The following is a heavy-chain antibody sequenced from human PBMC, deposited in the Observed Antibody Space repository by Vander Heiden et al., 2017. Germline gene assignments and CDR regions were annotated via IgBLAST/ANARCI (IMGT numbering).Heavy chain of an antibody. CDR1: GYTFTGYY. V-gene: IGHV1-2*02. CDR3: ARNLIRIMITFGGVNNAPRLFGY. D-gene: IGHD3-16*01. Sequence: QVQLVQSGAEVKKPGASVKVSCKASGYTFTGYYMHWVRQAPGQGLEWMGWINPNSGGTNYAQKFQGRVTMTRDTSISTAYMELSRLRSDDTAVYYCARNLIRIMITFGGVNNAPRLFGYWGQGTLVTVSS. J-gene: IGHJ4*02. CDR2: INPNSGGT.